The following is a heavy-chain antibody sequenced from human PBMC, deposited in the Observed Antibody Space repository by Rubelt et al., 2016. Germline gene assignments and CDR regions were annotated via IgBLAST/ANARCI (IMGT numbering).Heavy chain of an antibody. CDR2: IRQDGNEK. J-gene: IGHJ5*02. V-gene: IGHV3-7*01. D-gene: IGHD5-18*01. CDR1: GFTFGTYW. CDR3: GTSVGYSYGS. Sequence: EVQLVESGGGLVQPGGSLRLSCAASGFTFGTYWMTWVRQPPGKGLEWVTNIRQDGNEKHYVDSVKGRFTVSRDNAKNLLFLQMNGLGVEDTAVYYCGTSVGYSYGSWGQGALVTVSS.